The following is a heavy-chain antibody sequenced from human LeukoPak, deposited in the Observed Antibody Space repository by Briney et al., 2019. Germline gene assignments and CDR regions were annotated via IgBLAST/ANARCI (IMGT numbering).Heavy chain of an antibody. CDR3: ARVSGGYVEALDY. J-gene: IGHJ4*02. D-gene: IGHD5-12*01. Sequence: SETLSLTCTVSGGSISSSSYYWGWIRQPPGKGLEWIGSIYHSGSTYHNPSLKSRVTISVDTSKNQFSLKLSSVTAADTAVYYCARVSGGYVEALDYWGQGTLVTVSS. CDR1: GGSISSSSYY. CDR2: IYHSGST. V-gene: IGHV4-39*07.